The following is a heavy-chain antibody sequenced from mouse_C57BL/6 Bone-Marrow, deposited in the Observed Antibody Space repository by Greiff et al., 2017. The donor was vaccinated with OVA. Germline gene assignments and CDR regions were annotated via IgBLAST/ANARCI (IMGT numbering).Heavy chain of an antibody. Sequence: EVQLVESGGGLVKPGGSLKLSCAASGFTFSSYAMSWVRQTPEKRLEWVATISDGGSYTYYPDNVKGRFTISRDNAKNNLYLQMSHLKSEDTAMYYCARDGGLRPAWFAYWGQGTLVTVSA. CDR2: ISDGGSYT. D-gene: IGHD2-4*01. J-gene: IGHJ3*01. CDR3: ARDGGLRPAWFAY. CDR1: GFTFSSYA. V-gene: IGHV5-4*01.